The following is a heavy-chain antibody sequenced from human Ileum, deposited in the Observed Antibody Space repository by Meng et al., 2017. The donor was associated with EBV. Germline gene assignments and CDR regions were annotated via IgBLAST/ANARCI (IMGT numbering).Heavy chain of an antibody. CDR1: GGYISSSNW. D-gene: IGHD6-19*01. J-gene: IGHJ4*02. CDR2: IYHSGST. V-gene: IGHV4-4*02. Sequence: QLLESCSGPVRPSVTLFLTRAVSGGYISSSNWWSWVRQPPGKGLEWIGEIYHSGSTNYNPSLKSRVTISVDKSKNQFSLKLSSVTAADTAVYYCASFPPPGKQWLVTDYWGQGTLVTVSS. CDR3: ASFPPPGKQWLVTDY.